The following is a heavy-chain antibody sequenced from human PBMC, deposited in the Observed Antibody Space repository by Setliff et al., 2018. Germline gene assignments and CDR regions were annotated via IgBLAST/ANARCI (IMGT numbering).Heavy chain of an antibody. V-gene: IGHV4-59*12. Sequence: NPSETLSLTCTVSGDSMSGASIWSWIRQPPGKGLEWIGYIHYSGTTNYNPSLKSRVTLSLDTAKNQFSLELRAVTAADTALYYCARENGYCSGGACYFMFDYWGQGTLVTVSS. CDR2: IHYSGTT. CDR3: ARENGYCSGGACYFMFDY. J-gene: IGHJ4*02. D-gene: IGHD2-15*01. CDR1: GDSMSGAS.